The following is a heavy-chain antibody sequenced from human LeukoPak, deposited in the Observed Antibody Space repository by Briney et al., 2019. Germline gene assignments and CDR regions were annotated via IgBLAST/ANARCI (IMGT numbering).Heavy chain of an antibody. CDR1: GYTFTGYY. V-gene: IGHV1-46*01. CDR2: INPSSGST. Sequence: ASAKVSCKASGYTFTGYYMNWVRQAPGQGLEWMGIINPSSGSTNYAQKFQGRVTMTRDTSTSTVYMDLTRLRSEDTAVYYCARVRSSGYYSKAFDIWGQGTMVTVSS. CDR3: ARVRSSGYYSKAFDI. D-gene: IGHD3-22*01. J-gene: IGHJ3*02.